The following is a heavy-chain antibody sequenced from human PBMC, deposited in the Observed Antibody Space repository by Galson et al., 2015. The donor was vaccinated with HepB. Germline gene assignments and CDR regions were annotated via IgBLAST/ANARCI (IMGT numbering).Heavy chain of an antibody. CDR2: IIPIFGIA. V-gene: IGHV1-69*17. D-gene: IGHD3-3*01. CDR1: GGTFSSYA. J-gene: IGHJ3*02. Sequence: QSGAEVKKPGESLKISCKASGGTFSSYAISWVRQAPGQGLEWMGGIIPIFGIANYAQKFQGRVTITADKSTSTAYMELSSLRSEDTAVYYCARGDRFDDAFDIWGQGTMVTVSS. CDR3: ARGDRFDDAFDI.